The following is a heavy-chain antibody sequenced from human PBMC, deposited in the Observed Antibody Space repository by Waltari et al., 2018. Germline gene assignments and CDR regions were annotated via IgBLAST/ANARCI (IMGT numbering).Heavy chain of an antibody. CDR1: GFTFSNYW. J-gene: IGHJ4*02. D-gene: IGHD6-13*01. CDR2: VNTDGSST. CDR3: ARGVTTAATGTSGY. V-gene: IGHV3-74*01. Sequence: EVQLVESGGGLVQPGGSLRLSCAASGFTFSNYWMNWVRQAPGKGLVWVARVNTDGSSTNYAYSVQGRFTISRDNANNTLYLQMNSLTVDDTAVYYCARGVTTAATGTSGYWGQGALVTVSS.